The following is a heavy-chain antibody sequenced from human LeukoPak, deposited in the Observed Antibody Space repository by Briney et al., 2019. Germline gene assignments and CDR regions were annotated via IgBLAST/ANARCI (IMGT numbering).Heavy chain of an antibody. CDR3: AKDLGELLFRGMDV. Sequence: GGSLRLSCAASGFTFSSYAMSWVRQAPGKGLEWVSAISGSGGSTYYADSVKGRFTISRDNSKNTLYLQMNSLRAEDTAVYYCAKDLGELLFRGMDVWGQGTTVTVSS. CDR1: GFTFSSYA. CDR2: ISGSGGST. D-gene: IGHD3-10*01. J-gene: IGHJ6*02. V-gene: IGHV3-23*01.